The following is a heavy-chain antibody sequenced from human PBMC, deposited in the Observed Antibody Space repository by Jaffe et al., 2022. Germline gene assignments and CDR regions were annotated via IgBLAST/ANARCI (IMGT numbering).Heavy chain of an antibody. CDR2: IRYDGSNK. D-gene: IGHD3-16*02. J-gene: IGHJ4*02. Sequence: QVQLVESGGGVVQPGGSLRLSCAASGFTFSSYGMHWVRQAPGKGLEWVAFIRYDGSNKYYADSVKGRFTISRDNSKNTLYLQMNSLRAEDTAVYYCAKNSEYDYIWGSYRYGLPSYFDYWGQGTLVTVSS. V-gene: IGHV3-30*02. CDR1: GFTFSSYG. CDR3: AKNSEYDYIWGSYRYGLPSYFDY.